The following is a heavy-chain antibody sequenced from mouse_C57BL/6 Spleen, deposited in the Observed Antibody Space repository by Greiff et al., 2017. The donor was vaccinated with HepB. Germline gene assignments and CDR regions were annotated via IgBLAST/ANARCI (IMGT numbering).Heavy chain of an antibody. CDR3: ARSDGSSYWYFDV. D-gene: IGHD1-1*01. CDR2: IFPGSGST. V-gene: IGHV1-75*01. CDR1: GYTFTDYY. Sequence: VKLVESGPELVKPGASVKISCKASGYTFTDYYINWVKQRPGQGLEWIGWIFPGSGSTYYNEKFKGKATLTVDKSSSTAYMLLSSLTSEDSAVYFCARSDGSSYWYFDVWGTGTTVTVSS. J-gene: IGHJ1*03.